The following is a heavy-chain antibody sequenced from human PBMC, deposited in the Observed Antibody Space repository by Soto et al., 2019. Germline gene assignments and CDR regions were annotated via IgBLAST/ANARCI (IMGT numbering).Heavy chain of an antibody. CDR2: ISYDGSNK. Sequence: SGGSLRLSCGASEFTFSSYAMHWVRQAPGEGLEWVAVISYDGSNKYYADSVKGRFTICRDNSKNTLYLQMNSLRAEDTAVYYCGRNGGVYYGSGNLYYYYYGMYVWGEGTTVTVSS. CDR3: GRNGGVYYGSGNLYYYYYGMYV. CDR1: EFTFSSYA. J-gene: IGHJ6*04. D-gene: IGHD3-10*01. V-gene: IGHV3-30-3*01.